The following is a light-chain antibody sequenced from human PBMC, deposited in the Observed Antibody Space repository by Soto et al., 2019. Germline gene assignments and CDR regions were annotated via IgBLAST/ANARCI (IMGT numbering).Light chain of an antibody. J-gene: IGKJ1*01. CDR2: GAS. Sequence: IVLTQSPGTLSLSPGGRASLSCRASQSVSDNQLAWYQQKTGQAPRLLIHGASSRAAGIPDRFSGSGSGTDFTLTISRLEPEDFAVYYWQQYDSSPTFGQGTKVEI. CDR1: QSVSDNQ. V-gene: IGKV3-20*01. CDR3: QQYDSSPT.